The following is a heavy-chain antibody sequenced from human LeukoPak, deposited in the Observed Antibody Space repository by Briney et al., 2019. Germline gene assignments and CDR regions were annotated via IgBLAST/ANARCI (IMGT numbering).Heavy chain of an antibody. CDR1: GFTFSDYG. CDR3: ARGPTVTSFNAFDM. Sequence: GGSLRLSCVGSGFTFSDYGIYWVRQAPGKGLEHVSAVSSTGTYTYYANSVRGRFTISRDNSKNTLYLQMGSLRAEDMAVYYCARGPTVTSFNAFDMWGQGTMVTVSS. V-gene: IGHV3-64*01. D-gene: IGHD4-17*01. J-gene: IGHJ3*02. CDR2: VSSTGTYT.